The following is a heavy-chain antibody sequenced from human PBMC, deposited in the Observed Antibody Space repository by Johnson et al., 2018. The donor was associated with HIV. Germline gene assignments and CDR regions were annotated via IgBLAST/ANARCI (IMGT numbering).Heavy chain of an antibody. CDR2: IDWNGGYS. CDR3: ARVPGAAAATGAFDI. Sequence: EVQLVESGGGAVRPEGSLRLSCAASGSTFDDYGMSWVRQAPGKGLEWVSGIDWNGGYSVYADSGKGRFTISRDNTKNSLYLQMDSLEAEDTAVYYCARVPGAAAATGAFDIWGQGTMVTVSS. CDR1: GSTFDDYG. J-gene: IGHJ3*02. V-gene: IGHV3-20*04. D-gene: IGHD6-13*01.